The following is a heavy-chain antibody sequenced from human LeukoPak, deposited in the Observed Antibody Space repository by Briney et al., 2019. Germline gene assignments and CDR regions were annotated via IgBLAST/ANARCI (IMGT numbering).Heavy chain of an antibody. J-gene: IGHJ4*02. Sequence: SETLSLTCAVYGGSFSGYYWSWIRQPPGKGLEWIGEINHSGSTNYNPSLKSRVTISVDTSKNQFSLKLSSVTAADTAVYYCAXDRXXTMVRGVSGARRNDYWGQGTLVTVSS. CDR3: AXDRXXTMVRGVSGARRNDY. CDR1: GGSFSGYY. V-gene: IGHV4-34*01. CDR2: INHSGST. D-gene: IGHD3-10*01.